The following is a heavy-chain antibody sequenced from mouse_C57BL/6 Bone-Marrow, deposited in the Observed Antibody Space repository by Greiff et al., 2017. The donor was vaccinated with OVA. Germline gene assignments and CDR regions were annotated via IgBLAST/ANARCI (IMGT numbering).Heavy chain of an antibody. J-gene: IGHJ4*01. CDR1: GYTFTSYW. D-gene: IGHD1-1*01. CDR3: ARSGITTVEGDFAMDY. V-gene: IGHV1-55*01. Sequence: QVQLQQPGAELVKPGASVKMSCKASGYTFTSYWITWVKQRPGQGLEWIGDIYTGSGRTNYNEKFKSKATLTVDTSSSTAYMQLSSLTSEDSAVYDCARSGITTVEGDFAMDYWGQGTSVTVSS. CDR2: IYTGSGRT.